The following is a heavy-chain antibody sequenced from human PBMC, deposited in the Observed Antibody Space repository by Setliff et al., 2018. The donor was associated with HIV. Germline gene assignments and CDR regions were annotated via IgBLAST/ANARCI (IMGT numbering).Heavy chain of an antibody. J-gene: IGHJ3*02. D-gene: IGHD1-26*01. CDR1: GFTFNSYW. CDR3: ARRGNYLGDAFDI. Sequence: LRLSCAASGFTFNSYWMHWVRQPPGKGLEWVSGISWNSETIGYADSVKGRFTISRDNAKNSLYLQMNSLRAEDTAVYYCARRGNYLGDAFDIWGQGTMVTVSS. CDR2: ISWNSETI. V-gene: IGHV3-9*01.